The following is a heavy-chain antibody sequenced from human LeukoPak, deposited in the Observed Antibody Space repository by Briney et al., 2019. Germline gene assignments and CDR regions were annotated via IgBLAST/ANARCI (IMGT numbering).Heavy chain of an antibody. J-gene: IGHJ1*01. V-gene: IGHV4-30-4*01. Sequence: SQTLSLTCTVSGGSISSGRYFWSWIRQPPGKGLEWIGYIYYSGSTYYNPSLKSRVTISVDTSKNQFSLKLSSVTAADTAVYYCASSHCSGGSCYWSAEYFQHWGQGTLVTVSS. CDR1: GGSISSGRYF. D-gene: IGHD2-15*01. CDR2: IYYSGST. CDR3: ASSHCSGGSCYWSAEYFQH.